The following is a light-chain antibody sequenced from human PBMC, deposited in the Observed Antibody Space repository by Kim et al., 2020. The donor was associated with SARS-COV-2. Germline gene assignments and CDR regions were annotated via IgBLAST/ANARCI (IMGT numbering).Light chain of an antibody. CDR1: QSLLYGSNSKNY. J-gene: IGKJ2*01. CDR3: QQYYSTPHT. V-gene: IGKV4-1*01. Sequence: RATINCKSSQSLLYGSNSKNYLAWYQHKPGQPPNLLIYWASTRESGVPDRFSASGSGTDFTLTISSLQTEDVAVYYCQQYYSTPHTFGQGTKLE. CDR2: WAS.